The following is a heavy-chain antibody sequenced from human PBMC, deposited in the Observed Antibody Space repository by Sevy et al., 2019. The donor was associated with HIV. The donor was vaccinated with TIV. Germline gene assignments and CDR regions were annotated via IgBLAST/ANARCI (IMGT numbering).Heavy chain of an antibody. CDR1: GYSFTNYY. D-gene: IGHD3-22*01. J-gene: IGHJ4*02. CDR3: ARSMSTDHFDISGSYHTWAY. V-gene: IGHV5-51*01. CDR2: IYPGDSNI. Sequence: GESLKISCKGSGYSFTNYYIGWVRQMPGKGLEWMGIIYPGDSNIRYSPSFQGQVTISADKSIRTAYLQWGSLKASDTAMYYCARSMSTDHFDISGSYHTWAYWGQGTQVTVSS.